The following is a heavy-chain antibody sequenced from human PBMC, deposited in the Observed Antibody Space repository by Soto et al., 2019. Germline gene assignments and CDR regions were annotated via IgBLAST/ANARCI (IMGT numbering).Heavy chain of an antibody. J-gene: IGHJ6*02. CDR3: ARDYYGMDV. CDR2: TYQSGSA. V-gene: IGHV4-30-2*06. Sequence: SETLSLTCTVSGGSISSGGYSWTWIRQSPGKGLEWIGYTYQSGSAYYNPSLKSRVTISVDRSKNQFSLNLTSVTAADTAVYYCARDYYGMDVWGQGTTVTVSS. CDR1: GGSISSGGYS.